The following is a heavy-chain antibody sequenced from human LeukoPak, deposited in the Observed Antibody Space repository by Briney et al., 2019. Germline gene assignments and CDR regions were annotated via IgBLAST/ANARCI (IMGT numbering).Heavy chain of an antibody. CDR3: ARRRGYTSSWYDY. J-gene: IGHJ4*02. CDR2: IYPGYSDI. Sequence: GESLKISCKSSGYSFTNYWIAWVRQMPGKGLERMGIIYPGYSDIRYSPSFQGQVTISADKSISTAYLQWSSLKASDTAIYYCARRRGYTSSWYDYWGQGTLVTVSS. V-gene: IGHV5-51*01. CDR1: GYSFTNYW. D-gene: IGHD6-13*01.